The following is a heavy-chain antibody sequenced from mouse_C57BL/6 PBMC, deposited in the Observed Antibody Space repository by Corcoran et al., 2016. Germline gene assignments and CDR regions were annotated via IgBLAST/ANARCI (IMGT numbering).Heavy chain of an antibody. J-gene: IGHJ4*01. Sequence: QIQLVQAGPELMKAGDTVWISCKAYRYTFTTFGMSCVKPAPGKGLKWRGWINTYSGVPTYADDFKGRFAFSLETSASTAYLQINNLKNEDTATYFCARWLYYSNPYYAMDYWGQGTSVTVSS. D-gene: IGHD2-5*01. V-gene: IGHV9-3*01. CDR3: ARWLYYSNPYYAMDY. CDR1: RYTFTTFG. CDR2: INTYSGVP.